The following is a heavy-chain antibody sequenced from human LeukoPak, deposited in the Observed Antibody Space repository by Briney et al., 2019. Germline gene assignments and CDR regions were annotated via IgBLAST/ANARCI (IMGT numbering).Heavy chain of an antibody. CDR1: GGSFSGYY. Sequence: PSETLSLTCAVYGGSFSGYYWSWIRQPPGKGLEWIGEINHSGSTNYNLSLKSRVTISVDTSKNQFSLKLSSVTAADTAVYYCARGITSTAMVEVWFDPWGQGTLVTVSS. J-gene: IGHJ5*02. CDR2: INHSGST. CDR3: ARGITSTAMVEVWFDP. D-gene: IGHD5-18*01. V-gene: IGHV4-34*01.